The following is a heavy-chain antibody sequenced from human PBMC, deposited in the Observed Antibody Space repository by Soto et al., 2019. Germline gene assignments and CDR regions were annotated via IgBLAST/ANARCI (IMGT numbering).Heavy chain of an antibody. CDR3: TPDYGDHGHYYYGMDV. D-gene: IGHD4-17*01. CDR2: IISKANSYAT. V-gene: IGHV3-73*01. Sequence: PGGSLRLSCAASGFTFSGSAMHWVRQASGKGLEWVGRIISKANSYATVYAASVKGRFTISRDDSKNTAYLQMNSLKTEDTAVYYCTPDYGDHGHYYYGMDVWGQGTTVTVSS. CDR1: GFTFSGSA. J-gene: IGHJ6*02.